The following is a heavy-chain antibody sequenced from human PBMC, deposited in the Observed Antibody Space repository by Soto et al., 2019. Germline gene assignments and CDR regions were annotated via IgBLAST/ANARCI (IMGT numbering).Heavy chain of an antibody. V-gene: IGHV4-59*01. CDR2: IYYSGST. CDR3: AREGWDRLNDAFDI. D-gene: IGHD6-19*01. CDR1: GGSISSYY. J-gene: IGHJ3*02. Sequence: QSQTLSLTCTVSGGSISSYYWSWIRQPPGKGLEWIGYIYYSGSTNYNPSLKSRVTISVDTSKNQFSLKLSSVTAADTAVYYCAREGWDRLNDAFDIWGQGTMVTVSS.